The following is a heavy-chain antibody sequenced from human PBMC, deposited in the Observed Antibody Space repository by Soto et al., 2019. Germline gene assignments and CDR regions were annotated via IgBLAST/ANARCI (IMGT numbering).Heavy chain of an antibody. CDR3: ARTLRGRGVKYFDD. J-gene: IGHJ4*02. Sequence: SQTLSLTCVISGDSVSNNSVAWNWVRQSPSRGLEWLGRTYYRSKWHYDYAPSVRSRITINPDTSKNHFSLQLNSVSPEDAAAYYCARTLRGRGVKYFDDWGQGTLVTVSS. CDR2: TYYRSKWHY. V-gene: IGHV6-1*01. CDR1: GDSVSNNSVA. D-gene: IGHD3-10*01.